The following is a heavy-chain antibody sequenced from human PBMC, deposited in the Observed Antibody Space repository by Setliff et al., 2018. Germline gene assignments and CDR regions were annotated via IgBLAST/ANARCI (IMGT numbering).Heavy chain of an antibody. CDR2: IYTGGST. Sequence: SETLSLTCNVSGDSINSGTYYWSWFRQSAGKGLEWIGRIYTGGSTNYNPSLKSRVTISLDTSKNHFSLTLTSVTAADTAVYYCARGRGLEWLPESWFDPWGQGTLVTVSS. D-gene: IGHD3-3*01. CDR1: GDSINSGTYY. CDR3: ARGRGLEWLPESWFDP. J-gene: IGHJ5*02. V-gene: IGHV4-61*02.